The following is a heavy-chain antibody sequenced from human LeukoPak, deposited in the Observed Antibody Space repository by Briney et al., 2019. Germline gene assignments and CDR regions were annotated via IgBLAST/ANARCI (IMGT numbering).Heavy chain of an antibody. J-gene: IGHJ3*02. CDR3: AKPLKSTGAFDI. D-gene: IGHD1-14*01. V-gene: IGHV3-23*01. Sequence: PGGSLRLSCVASGFTFTSSAMSWVRQAPGKGLEWVSAISGSGGSTYYADSVKGRFTISRDNSKNTLYLQMNSLRAEDTAVYYCAKPLKSTGAFDIWGQGTMVTVSS. CDR1: GFTFTSSA. CDR2: ISGSGGST.